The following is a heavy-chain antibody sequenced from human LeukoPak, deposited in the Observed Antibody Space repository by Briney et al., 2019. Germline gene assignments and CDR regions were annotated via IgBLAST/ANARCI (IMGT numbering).Heavy chain of an antibody. J-gene: IGHJ4*02. D-gene: IGHD1-20*01. Sequence: GGSLRLSCAASGFTFTSFAMNWVRQTPGKGLEWLSGISGSGESTYYADSVKGRFTISRDNSKNTLYLQMNSLRAEDTALYYCAKDHIIGIIGGGKDYWGQGTLVTVSS. CDR2: ISGSGEST. V-gene: IGHV3-23*01. CDR1: GFTFTSFA. CDR3: AKDHIIGIIGGGKDY.